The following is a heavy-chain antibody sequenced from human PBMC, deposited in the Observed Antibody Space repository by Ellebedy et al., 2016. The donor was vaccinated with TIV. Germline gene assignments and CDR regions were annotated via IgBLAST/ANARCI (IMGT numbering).Heavy chain of an antibody. CDR3: AREVRWYGQLNTFYSAGMDV. D-gene: IGHD6-13*01. CDR2: IHSSGST. J-gene: IGHJ6*02. Sequence: SETLSLTXTVPGASISTYYWTWIRQTLGRGLEWIGFIHSSGSTTYSPSLKSRVILSLDTSKNQFSLRLSSVTAADTAIYYCAREVRWYGQLNTFYSAGMDVWGQGTTVIVSS. CDR1: GASISTYY. V-gene: IGHV4-59*01.